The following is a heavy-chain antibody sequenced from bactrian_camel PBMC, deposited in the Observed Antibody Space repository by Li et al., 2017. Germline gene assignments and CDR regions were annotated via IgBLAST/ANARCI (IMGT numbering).Heavy chain of an antibody. CDR2: VDSDGIT. D-gene: IGHD3*01. V-gene: IGHV3S63*01. CDR1: GFIVRQSC. CDR3: ATGGCYSDSWCCRGDVGLGAFGY. Sequence: VQLVESGGGLVQAGGSLRLSCAYSGFIVRQSCLGWFRQAPGMEREGVAGVDSDGITVYADSVKGRFTISQDNAKNTVYLQMNSLTPEDTAVYYCATGGCYSDSWCCRGDVGLGAFGYWGQGTRSPSP. J-gene: IGHJ6*01.